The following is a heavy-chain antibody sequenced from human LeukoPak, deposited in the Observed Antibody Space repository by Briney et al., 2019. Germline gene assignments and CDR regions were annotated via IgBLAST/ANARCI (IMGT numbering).Heavy chain of an antibody. CDR2: ISGSGAYT. CDR1: GFTLSSYA. J-gene: IGHJ4*02. CDR3: AKDVLGYNSPINY. V-gene: IGHV3-23*01. Sequence: AGSLRLSCAASGFTLSSYAMNWVRQAPGKGLEWVSAISGSGAYTYYADSVKGRFTISRDNSKNTVYLQMNSLRAEDTAVYYCAKDVLGYNSPINYWGQGTLVTVSS. D-gene: IGHD3-10*02.